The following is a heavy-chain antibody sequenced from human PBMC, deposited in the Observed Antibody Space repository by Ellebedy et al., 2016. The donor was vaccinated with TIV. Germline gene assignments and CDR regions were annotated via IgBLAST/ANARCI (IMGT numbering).Heavy chain of an antibody. J-gene: IGHJ6*03. D-gene: IGHD4-17*01. Sequence: ASVKVSCXASGYTFTNYGISWVRQAPGQWLELMGWISGYNGNTNYAQKLQGRVTMTTDTSTSTAYVELRSLRSDDTAVYYCARFPGPLRRNYYYYMDVWGKGTTVTVSS. CDR1: GYTFTNYG. CDR3: ARFPGPLRRNYYYYMDV. V-gene: IGHV1-18*01. CDR2: ISGYNGNT.